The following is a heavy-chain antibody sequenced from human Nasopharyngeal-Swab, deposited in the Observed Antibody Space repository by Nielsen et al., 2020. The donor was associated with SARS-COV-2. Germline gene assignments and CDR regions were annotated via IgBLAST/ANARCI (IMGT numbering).Heavy chain of an antibody. V-gene: IGHV5-51*01. CDR1: GYSFSSYW. D-gene: IGHD1-7*01. J-gene: IGHJ4*02. CDR2: MYPRDSDT. CDR3: ATAYNGNYYWDY. Sequence: GESLKISCKGSGYSFSSYWIGWVRQMPGKGLEWMGIMYPRDSDTRYSPSFQGQVTISADKSISTAYLQRSSLKASDTAMYYCATAYNGNYYWDYWGQGTLVTVSS.